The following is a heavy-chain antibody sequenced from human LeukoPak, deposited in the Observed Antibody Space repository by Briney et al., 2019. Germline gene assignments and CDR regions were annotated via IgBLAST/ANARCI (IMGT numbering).Heavy chain of an antibody. V-gene: IGHV4-34*01. CDR2: INHSGSI. Sequence: SETLSLTCAVYGGSFSGYYWSWIRQPPGKGLEWIGEINHSGSINYNPSLKSRVTISVDTSKNQFSLKLSSVTAADTAVYYCARHTLRTRTTTNYYGSGSKGFDPWGQGTLVTVSS. J-gene: IGHJ5*02. CDR1: GGSFSGYY. CDR3: ARHTLRTRTTTNYYGSGSKGFDP. D-gene: IGHD3-10*01.